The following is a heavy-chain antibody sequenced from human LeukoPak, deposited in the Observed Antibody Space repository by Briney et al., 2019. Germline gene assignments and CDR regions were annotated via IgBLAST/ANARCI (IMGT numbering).Heavy chain of an antibody. Sequence: ASVRVSCKACGYTFTTYYMHWVRQAPGQGLEWMGIINPSGGSTGYAQKFQGRVTMTRDTSTSTVYMELSSLRSEDTAVYYCATSETVGTTTGRRVLDYWGQGTLVTVSS. J-gene: IGHJ4*02. CDR3: ATSETVGTTTGRRVLDY. CDR1: GYTFTTYY. V-gene: IGHV1-46*01. D-gene: IGHD1-26*01. CDR2: INPSGGST.